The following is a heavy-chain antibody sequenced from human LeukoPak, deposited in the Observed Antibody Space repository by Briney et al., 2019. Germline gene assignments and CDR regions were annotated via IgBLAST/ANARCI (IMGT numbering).Heavy chain of an antibody. V-gene: IGHV1-8*01. CDR3: ARKIASTRLGVRYYYMDV. D-gene: IGHD2-2*01. Sequence: ASVKVSCKASGYTFISYDIVWLRQATGQGLEWVGYMNPKSGNTDYVQNFQGRVTMTRDTSITTAYMELSGLRSEDTAVYYCARKIASTRLGVRYYYMDVWGEGTTVTISS. CDR2: MNPKSGNT. J-gene: IGHJ6*03. CDR1: GYTFISYD.